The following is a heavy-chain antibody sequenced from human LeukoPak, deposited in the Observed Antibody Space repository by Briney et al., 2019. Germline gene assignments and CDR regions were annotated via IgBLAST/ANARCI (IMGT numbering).Heavy chain of an antibody. V-gene: IGHV3-23*01. CDR1: GFTFSSYA. J-gene: IGHJ4*02. D-gene: IGHD3-22*01. CDR2: ISGSGGST. Sequence: GGSLRLSCAASGFTFSSYAMSWVRQAPGKGLEWVSAISGSGGSTYYADSVKGRFTISRDNSKNTLYLQMNSLRAEDTAVYYCAKGGRDNYYDSSGYYTYYLDYWGQGTLVTVSS. CDR3: AKGGRDNYYDSSGYYTYYLDY.